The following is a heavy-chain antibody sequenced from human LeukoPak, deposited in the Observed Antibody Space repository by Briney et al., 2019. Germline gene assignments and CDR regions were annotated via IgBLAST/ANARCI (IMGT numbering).Heavy chain of an antibody. J-gene: IGHJ4*02. Sequence: SETLSLTCTVSDGSITNYDWSWVRQPPGKGLEFIGHVHYSGTADYNPSLKSRVTISIDTSKKHFFLKLKSVTAADTAVYYCARGYGGFRVEGRYFHSWGQGTLVTVSS. D-gene: IGHD4-23*01. CDR2: VHYSGTA. CDR1: DGSITNYD. CDR3: ARGYGGFRVEGRYFHS. V-gene: IGHV4-59*01.